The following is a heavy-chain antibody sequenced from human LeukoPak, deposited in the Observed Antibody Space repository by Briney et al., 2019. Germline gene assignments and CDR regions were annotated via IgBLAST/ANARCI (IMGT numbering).Heavy chain of an antibody. Sequence: GGSLRLSCAASGFTFSSYWMSWVRQAPGKGLEWVSYISSSGSPIYYADSVKGRFTISRDNAKTSLYLQMNSLRDEDTALYYCARIGSITGTMDYWGLGTLVTVSS. D-gene: IGHD1-7*01. CDR3: ARIGSITGTMDY. CDR1: GFTFSSYW. J-gene: IGHJ4*02. CDR2: ISSSGSPI. V-gene: IGHV3-48*02.